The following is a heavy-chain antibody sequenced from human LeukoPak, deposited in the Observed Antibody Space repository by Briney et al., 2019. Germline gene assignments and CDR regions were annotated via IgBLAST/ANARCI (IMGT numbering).Heavy chain of an antibody. D-gene: IGHD3-22*01. CDR2: ISGSGGST. CDR3: AKSTHYYDSSGHYIDYFDY. V-gene: IGHV3-23*01. Sequence: GGSLRLSCAASGSTFSSSAMSWVRQAPGKGLEWVSGISGSGGSTYYADSVKGRFTISRDNSKNTLYLQMNSLRAEDTAVYYCAKSTHYYDSSGHYIDYFDYWGQGTLVTVSS. J-gene: IGHJ4*02. CDR1: GSTFSSSA.